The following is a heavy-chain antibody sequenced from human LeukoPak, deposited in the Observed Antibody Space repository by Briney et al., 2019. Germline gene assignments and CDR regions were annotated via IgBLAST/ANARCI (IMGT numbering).Heavy chain of an antibody. Sequence: PSETLSLTCAVYGGSFSGYYWSWIRQPPGKGLEWIGEINHSGSTNYNPSLKSRVTMSVDTSKNQFSLKLSSVTAADTAVYYCARGAPFVVVPAATNWFDPWGQGTLVTVSS. CDR1: GGSFSGYY. D-gene: IGHD2-2*01. V-gene: IGHV4-34*01. CDR3: ARGAPFVVVPAATNWFDP. J-gene: IGHJ5*02. CDR2: INHSGST.